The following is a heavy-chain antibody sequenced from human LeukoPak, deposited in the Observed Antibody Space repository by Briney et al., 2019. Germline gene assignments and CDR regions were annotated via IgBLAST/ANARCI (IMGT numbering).Heavy chain of an antibody. CDR2: IWYDGSNK. D-gene: IGHD3-16*01. Sequence: GGSLRLSCAASGFTFSSYGMHWVRQAPGKGLEWVAVIWYDGSNKYYADSVRGRFTISRDNSKNTLYLQMSNLRAEDTAVYFCARGGGLDVWGQGATVTVSS. J-gene: IGHJ6*02. V-gene: IGHV3-33*01. CDR3: ARGGGLDV. CDR1: GFTFSSYG.